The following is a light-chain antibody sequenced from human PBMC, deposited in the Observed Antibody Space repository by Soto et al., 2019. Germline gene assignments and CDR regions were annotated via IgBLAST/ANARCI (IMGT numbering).Light chain of an antibody. CDR3: DSYTSTRAYV. Sequence: QSVLTQPASVSGSPGQSITISCTGNSSDVGGYNYVSWYQQQSGKAPKLIIHEVSYRPSGVSNRFSGSKSRNTASLTIFGLQAEDESHYCWDSYTSTRAYVFGISTKVTVL. V-gene: IGLV2-14*01. CDR2: EVS. CDR1: SSDVGGYNY. J-gene: IGLJ1*01.